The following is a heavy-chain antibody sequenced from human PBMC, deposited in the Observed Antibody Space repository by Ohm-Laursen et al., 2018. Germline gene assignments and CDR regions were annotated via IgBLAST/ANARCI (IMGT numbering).Heavy chain of an antibody. CDR2: ISSSSSYI. CDR1: GFTFCTYS. CDR3: ARGDISGYWYFDL. V-gene: IGHV3-21*01. D-gene: IGHD3-22*01. J-gene: IGHJ2*01. Sequence: SLRLSCAASGFTFCTYSMDWVRQAPGKGLEWVSSISSSSSYIYYADSVKGRFTISRDNAKNSLYLQMNSLRAEDTAVYYCARGDISGYWYFDLWGRGTLVTVSS.